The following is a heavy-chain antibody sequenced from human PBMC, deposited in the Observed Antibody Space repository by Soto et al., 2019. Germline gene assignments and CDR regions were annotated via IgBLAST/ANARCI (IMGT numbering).Heavy chain of an antibody. CDR3: ARDRWEFQLFYYGLDV. Sequence: QVQLVESGGGVVQPGRSLGLSCAASGFTFSNYGMHWVRQAPGKGLEWVAIIWYDGSNDYYVDSVKGRFTISRDNSKNTLSLQMNSLRAADTAVYYCARDRWEFQLFYYGLDVWGQGTTVTVSS. D-gene: IGHD1-26*01. V-gene: IGHV3-33*01. J-gene: IGHJ6*02. CDR1: GFTFSNYG. CDR2: IWYDGSND.